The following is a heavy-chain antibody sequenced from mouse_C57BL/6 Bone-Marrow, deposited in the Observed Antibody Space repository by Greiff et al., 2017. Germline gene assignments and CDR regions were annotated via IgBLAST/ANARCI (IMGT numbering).Heavy chain of an antibody. D-gene: IGHD1-1*01. Sequence: EVQRVESGPGLVKPSQSLSLTCSVTGYSITSGYYWNWIRQFPGNKLEWMGYISYDGSNNYNPSLKNRISITRDTSKNQFFLKLNSVTTEDTATYYCARDHYYGSSPWYFDVWGTGTTVTVSS. CDR3: ARDHYYGSSPWYFDV. CDR1: GYSITSGYY. CDR2: ISYDGSN. J-gene: IGHJ1*03. V-gene: IGHV3-6*01.